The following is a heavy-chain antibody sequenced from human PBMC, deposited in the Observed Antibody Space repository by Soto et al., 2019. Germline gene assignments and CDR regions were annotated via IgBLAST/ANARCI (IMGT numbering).Heavy chain of an antibody. V-gene: IGHV3-23*01. Sequence: PGGSLRLSCVASGFTFVSYAMSWVRQTPGKGLEWVSTIVGSGGSTYYADSVKGRFTVSRDNSKNQFSLQMTSVTAADTAVYYCARDGDGRMTTNPYYYNGMDVWGPGTTVTVSS. D-gene: IGHD4-4*01. CDR3: ARDGDGRMTTNPYYYNGMDV. J-gene: IGHJ6*02. CDR2: IVGSGGST. CDR1: GFTFVSYA.